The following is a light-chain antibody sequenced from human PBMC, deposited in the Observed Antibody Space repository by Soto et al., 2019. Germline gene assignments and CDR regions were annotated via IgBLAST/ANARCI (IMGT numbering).Light chain of an antibody. V-gene: IGLV2-23*02. J-gene: IGLJ7*01. CDR3: CSYGGSRAV. CDR2: EVS. Sequence: QSALTQPASVSGSPGQSITISCTGTSSDVGSHNLVSWYQQHPGQAPKLMIYEVSKRPLGVSARFSASKSGNTASLTISGLQAEDEAEYYCCSYGGSRAVFGGGTKLTVL. CDR1: SSDVGSHNL.